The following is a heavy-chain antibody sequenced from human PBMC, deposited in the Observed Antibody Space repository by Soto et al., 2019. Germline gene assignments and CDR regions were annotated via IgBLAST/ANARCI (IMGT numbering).Heavy chain of an antibody. D-gene: IGHD6-19*01. CDR2: LAYDGSSE. CDR3: ARDGDNSVWVGPAY. J-gene: IGHJ4*02. Sequence: QVQLVESGGGVVQPGRSLRLSCVASGFSFRTSAMHWVRQAPGKGLEWVAVLAYDGSSEFYADSVKGRFAISRDNSKNTLYLQMNSLRPEDTAVYYCARDGDNSVWVGPAYWGQGTLATVSS. CDR1: GFSFRTSA. V-gene: IGHV3-30*09.